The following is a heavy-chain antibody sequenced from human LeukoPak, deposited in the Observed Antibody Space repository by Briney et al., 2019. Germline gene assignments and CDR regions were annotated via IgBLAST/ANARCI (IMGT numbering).Heavy chain of an antibody. CDR3: ARGKQQQLESYYYYGMDV. J-gene: IGHJ6*02. CDR1: GFTFSSYA. D-gene: IGHD6-13*01. Sequence: GGSLRLSCAASGFTFSSYAMSWVRQAPGKGLEWVSSISSSSSYIYYADSVKGRFTISRDNAKNSLYLQMNSLRAEDTAVYYCARGKQQQLESYYYYGMDVWGQGTTVTVSS. V-gene: IGHV3-21*01. CDR2: ISSSSSYI.